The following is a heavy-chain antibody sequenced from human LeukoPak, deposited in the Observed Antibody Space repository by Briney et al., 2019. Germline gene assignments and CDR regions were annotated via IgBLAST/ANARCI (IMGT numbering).Heavy chain of an antibody. J-gene: IGHJ4*02. CDR1: GGSFSGYY. V-gene: IGHV4-34*01. Sequence: SETLSLTCAVYGGSFSGYYWSWIRQPPGKGLEWIGEINHSGSTNYNPCLKSRVTISVDTSKNQFSLKLSSVTAADTAVYYCARSGGYSSRVFDYWGQGTLVTVSS. CDR3: ARSGGYSSRVFDY. CDR2: INHSGST. D-gene: IGHD6-13*01.